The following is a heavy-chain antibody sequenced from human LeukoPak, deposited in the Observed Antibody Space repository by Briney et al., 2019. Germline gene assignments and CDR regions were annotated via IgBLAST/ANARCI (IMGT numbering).Heavy chain of an antibody. D-gene: IGHD3-10*01. V-gene: IGHV3-9*01. CDR2: ISWNSGSI. CDR1: GFTFDDYA. Sequence: GGSLRLSCAASGFTFDDYAMHWVRQAPGKGLEWVSGISWNSGSIGYADSVKGRFTISRDNAKNSLYLQTNSLRAEDTALYYCAKDITMVRGGTFDYWGQGTLVTVSS. J-gene: IGHJ4*02. CDR3: AKDITMVRGGTFDY.